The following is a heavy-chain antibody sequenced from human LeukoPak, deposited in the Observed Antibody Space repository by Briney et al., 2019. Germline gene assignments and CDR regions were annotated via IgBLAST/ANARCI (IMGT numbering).Heavy chain of an antibody. CDR2: ISHTGST. Sequence: SETLSLTCAVSGASFTRDNWWSWVRQSPGKGLEWIGEISHTGSTNYNPSLKSRVTISMDTSKSQFSLKVNSVTAADTAVYYCAGLAHGINFMYWYFDLWGRGTPVTVSS. V-gene: IGHV4-4*02. CDR3: AGLAHGINFMYWYFDL. CDR1: GASFTRDNW. J-gene: IGHJ2*01. D-gene: IGHD3-10*01.